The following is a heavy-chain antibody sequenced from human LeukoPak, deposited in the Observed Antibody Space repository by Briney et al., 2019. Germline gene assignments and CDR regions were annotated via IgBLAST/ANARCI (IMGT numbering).Heavy chain of an antibody. Sequence: PGGSLRLSCAASGFTFSSYGMHRVRQAPGKGLEWVANIKQDGSEKYYVDSVKGRFSISRDNAKNSLYLQMNSLRAEDTAVYYCARDGPILYHDYWGQGTLVTVSS. CDR3: ARDGPILYHDY. J-gene: IGHJ4*02. CDR1: GFTFSSYG. V-gene: IGHV3-7*01. CDR2: IKQDGSEK. D-gene: IGHD2-2*02.